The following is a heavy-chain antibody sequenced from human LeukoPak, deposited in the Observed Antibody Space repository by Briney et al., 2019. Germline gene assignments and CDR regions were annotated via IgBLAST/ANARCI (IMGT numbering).Heavy chain of an antibody. Sequence: SETLSLTCTVSGGSISSYHWSWFRQAPGKGLEWIGYIYDSGSTNFNPSLKSRVTISVDTSKNQFSLKLSSVTAADTAVYYCARVPHDSSGYYYFDYWGQGTLVTVSS. D-gene: IGHD3-22*01. CDR1: GGSISSYH. CDR2: IYDSGST. V-gene: IGHV4-59*01. CDR3: ARVPHDSSGYYYFDY. J-gene: IGHJ4*02.